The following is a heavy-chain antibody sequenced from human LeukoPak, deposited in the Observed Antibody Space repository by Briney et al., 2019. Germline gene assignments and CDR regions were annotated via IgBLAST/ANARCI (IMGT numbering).Heavy chain of an antibody. D-gene: IGHD2-21*01. J-gene: IGHJ4*02. V-gene: IGHV4-31*03. Sequence: SQTLSLTCTVSGGSISSGGYYWSWIRQHPGKGLEWIGYIYYSGSTYYSPSLKSRVTISVDTSKNQFSLKLSSVTAADTAVYYCARVVASRSWGFDYWGQGTLVTVSS. CDR2: IYYSGST. CDR1: GGSISSGGYY. CDR3: ARVVASRSWGFDY.